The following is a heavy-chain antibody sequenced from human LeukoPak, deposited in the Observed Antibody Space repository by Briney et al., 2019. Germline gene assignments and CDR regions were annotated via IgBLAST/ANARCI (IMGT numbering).Heavy chain of an antibody. V-gene: IGHV4-39*01. D-gene: IGHD6-19*01. CDR2: IYNSAST. CDR1: GGSFRSNSYY. Sequence: SETLSLTCTVSGGSFRSNSYYWGWIRQPPGKGLEWLASIYNSASTHYNPSLRSRLTISMDSSRGEFSLRLNSATPTDTAVYYCARNISGWTFDSWGRGTLVTVSS. J-gene: IGHJ4*02. CDR3: ARNISGWTFDS.